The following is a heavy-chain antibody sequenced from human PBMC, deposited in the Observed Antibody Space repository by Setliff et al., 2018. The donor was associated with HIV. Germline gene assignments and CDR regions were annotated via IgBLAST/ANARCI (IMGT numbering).Heavy chain of an antibody. V-gene: IGHV4-4*08. CDR1: GGPMSRVY. D-gene: IGHD1-1*01. CDR3: AKEGSWNDDSGAFNI. Sequence: PSETLSLTCSVSGGPMSRVYWTWIRQPPGKGLEWIGYVSASGTTKYNPSLQSRVTISGDSSKNQFSLRLSSVTAADTAVYYCAKEGSWNDDSGAFNIWGQGTMVTVSS. CDR2: VSASGTT. J-gene: IGHJ3*02.